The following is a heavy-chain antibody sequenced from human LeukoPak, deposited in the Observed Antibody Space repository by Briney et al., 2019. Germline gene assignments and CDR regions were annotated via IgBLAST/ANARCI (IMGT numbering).Heavy chain of an antibody. CDR3: ARDIYSIAE. Sequence: GGSLRLSCAAPGFTFSDYWIHSIRQAPGKGLVWVSLIHSDGGTTNYADSVKGRFTMSRDNAKNMVYLQMNSLRVEDTAVYYCARDIYSIAEWGQGTLVTVSS. CDR2: IHSDGGTT. J-gene: IGHJ4*02. V-gene: IGHV3-74*01. D-gene: IGHD3-3*02. CDR1: GFTFSDYW.